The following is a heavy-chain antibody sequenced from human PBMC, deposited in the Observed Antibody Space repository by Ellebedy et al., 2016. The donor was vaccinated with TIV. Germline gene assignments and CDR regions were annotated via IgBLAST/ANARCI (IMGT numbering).Heavy chain of an antibody. D-gene: IGHD4-23*01. CDR1: GDSISRDIW. CDR3: ARSSPVGWYFDL. J-gene: IGHJ2*01. V-gene: IGHV4-28*01. Sequence: SETLSLXXAVSGDSISRDIWWGWIRPSPGKRLEWIGYIYHSESTFYNSFLKSRVAMSIDTSNNRFSLNLTSVTALDTAVYYCARSSPVGWYFDLWGRGTLVTVSS. CDR2: IYHSEST.